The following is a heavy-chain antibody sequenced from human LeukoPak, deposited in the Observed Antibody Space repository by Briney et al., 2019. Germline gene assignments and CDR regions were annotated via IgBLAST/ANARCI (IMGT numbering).Heavy chain of an antibody. J-gene: IGHJ4*02. Sequence: GESLKISCKGSGYSFTSYWIGWVRQMPGKGLEWMGIIYPGDPDTRYSPSFQGQVTISADKSISTAYLQWSSLKASDTAMYYCARQASYSSGWYNLDYWGQGTLVTVSS. D-gene: IGHD6-19*01. CDR1: GYSFTSYW. CDR3: ARQASYSSGWYNLDY. V-gene: IGHV5-51*01. CDR2: IYPGDPDT.